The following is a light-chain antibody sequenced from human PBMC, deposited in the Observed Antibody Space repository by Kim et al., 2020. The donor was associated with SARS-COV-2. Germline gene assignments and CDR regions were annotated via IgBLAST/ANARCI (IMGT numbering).Light chain of an antibody. CDR2: RDS. J-gene: IGLJ2*01. CDR1: NSGSKK. CDR3: QVWDSSPRV. V-gene: IGLV3-9*01. Sequence: LGQTRRFTWGGNNSGSKKVHWYQQKPGQAPVLVIYRDSNRPSGIPERFSGSNSGNTATLTISRAQAGDEADYYCQVWDSSPRVFGGGTQLTVL.